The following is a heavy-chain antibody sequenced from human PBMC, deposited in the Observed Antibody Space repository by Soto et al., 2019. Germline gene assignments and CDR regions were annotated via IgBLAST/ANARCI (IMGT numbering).Heavy chain of an antibody. CDR1: GYTFTGYY. V-gene: IGHV1-2*04. Sequence: ASVKVSCKASGYTFTGYYMHWVRQAPGQGLEWMGWINPNSGGTNYAQKFQGWVTMTRDTSISTAYMELSRLRSDDAAVYYCARVADYSSGSVFDYWGQGTLVTVSS. D-gene: IGHD6-19*01. CDR2: INPNSGGT. CDR3: ARVADYSSGSVFDY. J-gene: IGHJ4*02.